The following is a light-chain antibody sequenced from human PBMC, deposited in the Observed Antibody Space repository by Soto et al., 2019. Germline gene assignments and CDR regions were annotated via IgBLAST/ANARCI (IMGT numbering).Light chain of an antibody. CDR1: ESVGSN. V-gene: IGKV3-15*01. Sequence: EVGMTQSPATLSVFPGERVTLSCRASESVGSNLAWYQQKPGQAPRLLIYGASTRATGVPARFSGSGSGTEFTLTISSLQSEAFALYYCQQYNNWLTFGGGTKVEIE. CDR3: QQYNNWLT. CDR2: GAS. J-gene: IGKJ4*01.